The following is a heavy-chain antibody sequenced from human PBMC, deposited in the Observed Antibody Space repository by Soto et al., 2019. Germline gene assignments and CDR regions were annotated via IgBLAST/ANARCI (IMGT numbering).Heavy chain of an antibody. J-gene: IGHJ6*02. Sequence: PVKVSCKASGGTFSSYAISWARQAPGQGLEWMGGIIPIFGTANYAQKFQGRVTITADESTSTAYMELSSLRSEDTAVYYCAKDIVVVVAATHYYYGMDVWGQGTTVTVSS. D-gene: IGHD2-15*01. CDR2: IIPIFGTA. V-gene: IGHV1-69*13. CDR3: AKDIVVVVAATHYYYGMDV. CDR1: GGTFSSYA.